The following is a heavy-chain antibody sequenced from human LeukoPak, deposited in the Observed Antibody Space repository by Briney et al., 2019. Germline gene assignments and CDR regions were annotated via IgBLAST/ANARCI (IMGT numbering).Heavy chain of an antibody. CDR2: FYYDGST. CDR1: GASITQHY. J-gene: IGHJ6*03. CDR3: ARRIAVQYSGSPRSSYMDV. Sequence: SETLSLTCTVSGASITQHYWSWIRQPPGKGLEYIGYFYYDGSTNYTSSVRSRVTILVDTSKNQFTLKLSSVTAADTAVYYCARRIAVQYSGSPRSSYMDVWGKGTTVTVSS. D-gene: IGHD1-26*01. V-gene: IGHV4-59*11.